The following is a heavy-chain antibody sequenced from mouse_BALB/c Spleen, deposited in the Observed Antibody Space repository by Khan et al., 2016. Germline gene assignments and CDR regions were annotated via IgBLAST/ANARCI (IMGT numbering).Heavy chain of an antibody. J-gene: IGHJ4*01. V-gene: IGHV9-3*02. Sequence: QIQLVQSGPELKKPGETVKISCKASGYTFTNYGMNWVKQAPGKGLKWMGWINSNTGEPTYAEEFKGRVAFSLETSASTAYLQINNLKNEDTATYFCAITGDYPYYAMDYWGQGTSVTVSS. D-gene: IGHD2-4*01. CDR3: AITGDYPYYAMDY. CDR1: GYTFTNYG. CDR2: INSNTGEP.